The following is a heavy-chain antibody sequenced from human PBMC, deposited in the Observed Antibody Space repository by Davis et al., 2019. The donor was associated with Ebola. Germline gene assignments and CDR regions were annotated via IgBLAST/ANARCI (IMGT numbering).Heavy chain of an antibody. Sequence: HSQTLSLTCDTSGDTVSSIDGAWNWIGQSPSRGLEWLGRTYYNSKWYNEYAVSVKSRISINPDTSKNQVSLHLNSVTPEDTAVYYCVRGWGRSGLDVWGQGTTVTVSS. D-gene: IGHD3-16*01. CDR2: TYYNSKWYN. V-gene: IGHV6-1*01. CDR3: VRGWGRSGLDV. CDR1: GDTVSSIDGA. J-gene: IGHJ6*02.